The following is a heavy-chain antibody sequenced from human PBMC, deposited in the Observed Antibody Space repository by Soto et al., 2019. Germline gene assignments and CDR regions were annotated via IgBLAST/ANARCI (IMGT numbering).Heavy chain of an antibody. V-gene: IGHV4-34*01. Sequence: QVQLQQWGAGLLKPSETLSLTCAVYGDSFSAYYWSWIRQSPGKGLEWIGEINHRGSTNDNPSLKSRVTISVDMSKNQFSLKLSSVTAADTAVYYCARGVGYAGVDYWGQGTLVTVSS. J-gene: IGHJ4*02. CDR3: ARGVGYAGVDY. CDR1: GDSFSAYY. D-gene: IGHD5-12*01. CDR2: INHRGST.